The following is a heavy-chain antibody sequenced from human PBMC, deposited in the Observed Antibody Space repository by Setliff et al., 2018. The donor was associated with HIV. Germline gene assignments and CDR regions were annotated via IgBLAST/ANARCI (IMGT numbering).Heavy chain of an antibody. CDR1: GGSMRSGSHF. J-gene: IGHJ2*01. D-gene: IGHD1-26*01. CDR3: ARAAYSGTYLWEPASDL. Sequence: SETLSLTCTVSGGSMRSGSHFWGWIRQPAGKGLEWLGHVFVTGPTNYNSALGSRITISVEPTKNQFSVNLASATAADTAVYYCARAAYSGTYLWEPASDLWGPGTLVTVSS. V-gene: IGHV4-61*09. CDR2: VFVTGPT.